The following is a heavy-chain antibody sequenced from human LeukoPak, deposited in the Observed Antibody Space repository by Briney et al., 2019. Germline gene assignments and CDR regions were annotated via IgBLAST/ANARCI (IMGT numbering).Heavy chain of an antibody. Sequence: GGSLRLSCTASGFTFSSYDMHWVRQATGKGLEWVSAIGTAGDTYYPGSVKGRFTISRDNSKNTLYLQMNSLRAEDTAVYYCAKDSQVTYFWSGSTPGDYFDYWGQGTLVTVSS. D-gene: IGHD3-3*01. CDR1: GFTFSSYD. CDR2: IGTAGDT. CDR3: AKDSQVTYFWSGSTPGDYFDY. V-gene: IGHV3-13*01. J-gene: IGHJ4*02.